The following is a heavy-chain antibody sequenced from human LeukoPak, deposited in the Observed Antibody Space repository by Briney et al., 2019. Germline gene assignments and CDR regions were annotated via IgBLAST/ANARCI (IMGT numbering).Heavy chain of an antibody. J-gene: IGHJ4*02. CDR2: VSASGDNG. Sequence: GGSLRLSCAASGFTFNNYGMNWVRQAPGKGLEWVSLVSASGDNGYYADSVQGRFTISRDKSKNSLYLQMNSLRAEDTAVYYCAKGGTGTTVRYFDHWGQGTLVTVSS. D-gene: IGHD1-7*01. V-gene: IGHV3-23*01. CDR1: GFTFNNYG. CDR3: AKGGTGTTVRYFDH.